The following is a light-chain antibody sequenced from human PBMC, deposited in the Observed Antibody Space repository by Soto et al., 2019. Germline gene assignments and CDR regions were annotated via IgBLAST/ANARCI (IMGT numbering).Light chain of an antibody. CDR1: QSISSW. J-gene: IGKJ1*01. CDR3: QQYNYYWT. V-gene: IGKV1-5*01. CDR2: DAS. Sequence: DIQMTQSPSTLSASVGDRVTITCRASQSISSWLAWYQQKPGKALRLLIHDASSLESGVPARFSGSGSGTEFTLSISSLQPDDFATYYCQQYNYYWTFGQGTKVDIK.